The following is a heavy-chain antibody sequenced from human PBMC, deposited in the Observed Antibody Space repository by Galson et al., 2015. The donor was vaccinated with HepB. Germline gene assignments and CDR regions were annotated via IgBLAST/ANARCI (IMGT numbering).Heavy chain of an antibody. D-gene: IGHD3-10*01. V-gene: IGHV3-21*01. Sequence: SLRLSCAASGFTFSGYSMNWVRQAPGKGLEWVSSINTRSTYIYYADSMKGRFTISRDNAKRSLYLQMNSLRAEDTAVYYCASGRRDPGRIYGSGRYYYGMDVWGQGTTVTVSS. CDR3: ASGRRDPGRIYGSGRYYYGMDV. CDR1: GFTFSGYS. J-gene: IGHJ6*02. CDR2: INTRSTYI.